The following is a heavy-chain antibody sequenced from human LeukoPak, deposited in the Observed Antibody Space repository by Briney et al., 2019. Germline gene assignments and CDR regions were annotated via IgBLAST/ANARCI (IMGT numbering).Heavy chain of an antibody. CDR1: GFTFSNYV. CDR2: ISGTGGST. V-gene: IGHV3-23*01. CDR3: AKDRTRYCSSTSCYGPGDY. J-gene: IGHJ4*02. Sequence: PGGSLRLSCAASGFTFSNYVMSWVRQAPGKGLEWVSGISGTGGSTYYADSVKGRFTISRDNSKNTLYLQMNSLRAEDTAVYFCAKDRTRYCSSTSCYGPGDYWGQGILVTVSS. D-gene: IGHD2-2*01.